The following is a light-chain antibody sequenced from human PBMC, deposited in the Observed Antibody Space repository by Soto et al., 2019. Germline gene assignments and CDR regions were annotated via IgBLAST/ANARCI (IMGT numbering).Light chain of an antibody. CDR1: QSISSY. CDR3: QQSYSTPLT. Sequence: TQSPSSLSASVGDRVTITCQASQSISSYLNWYQQKPGKAPKLLIYAASSLQSGVPSRFSGSGSGTDFTLTISSLQPEDFATYYCQQSYSTPLTFGGGTKVEIK. J-gene: IGKJ4*01. V-gene: IGKV1-39*01. CDR2: AAS.